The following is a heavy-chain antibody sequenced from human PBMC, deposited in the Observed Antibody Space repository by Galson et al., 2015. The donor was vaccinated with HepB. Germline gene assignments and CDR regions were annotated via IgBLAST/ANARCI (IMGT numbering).Heavy chain of an antibody. J-gene: IGHJ4*02. CDR1: GYTFTSYG. CDR2: IIPILGIA. CDR3: ARPDYYDSSGYYDY. D-gene: IGHD3-22*01. Sequence: SVKVSCKASGYTFTSYGISWVRQAPGQGLEWMGRIIPILGIANYAQKFQGRVTITADKSTSTAYMELSSLRSEDTAVYYCARPDYYDSSGYYDYWGQGTLVTVSS. V-gene: IGHV1-69*04.